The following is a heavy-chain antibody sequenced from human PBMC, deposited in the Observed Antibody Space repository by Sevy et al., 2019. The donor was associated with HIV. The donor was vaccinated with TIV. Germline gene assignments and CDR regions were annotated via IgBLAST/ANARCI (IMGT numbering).Heavy chain of an antibody. CDR3: GSQLKREGWFDS. J-gene: IGHJ5*01. D-gene: IGHD1-1*01. Sequence: GGSLRLSCAASGFMFRTYWMTWVRQAPGKGLEWEANIKQDGSEKYYVDSVKGRFTISRDNTKKSLYLQMNSLRVEDTAVYYSGSQLKREGWFDSWGQGALVTVSS. CDR1: GFMFRTYW. CDR2: IKQDGSEK. V-gene: IGHV3-7*01.